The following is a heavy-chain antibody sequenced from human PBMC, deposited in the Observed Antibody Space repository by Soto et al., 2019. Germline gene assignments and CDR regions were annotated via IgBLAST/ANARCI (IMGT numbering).Heavy chain of an antibody. V-gene: IGHV1-2*02. J-gene: IGHJ6*02. D-gene: IGHD1-1*01. CDR3: ATDRRDRRIGYYGMDV. CDR2: INPNSGGT. Sequence: ASVKVSCKASGYTFTGYYMHWVRQAPGQGLEWMGWINPNSGGTNYAQKFQGRVTVTRDTSISTAYMELSRLRSDDTAVYYCATDRRDRRIGYYGMDVWGQGTTVTVSS. CDR1: GYTFTGYY.